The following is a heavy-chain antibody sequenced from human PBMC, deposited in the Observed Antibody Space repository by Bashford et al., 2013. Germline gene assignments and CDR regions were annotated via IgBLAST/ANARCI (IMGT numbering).Heavy chain of an antibody. CDR3: AKDRRSSGVVYYGMDV. V-gene: IGHV3-23*01. CDR1: GFNFARYA. J-gene: IGHJ6*02. CDR2: ISGSGDST. D-gene: IGHD3-22*01. Sequence: GSLRLSCEASGFNFARYAMSWVRKGPGKGLEWVSGISGSGDSTYYADSVKGRFTISRDNSKNTLYLQIHSLRDADTAVYYCAKDRRSSGVVYYGMDVWGQGATVTVSS.